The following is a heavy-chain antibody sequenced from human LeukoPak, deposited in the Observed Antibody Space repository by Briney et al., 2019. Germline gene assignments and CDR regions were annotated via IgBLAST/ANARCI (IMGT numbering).Heavy chain of an antibody. J-gene: IGHJ4*02. CDR1: GFTFSSYW. CDR3: TTEPYYDFWSGYYNDY. Sequence: GGSLRLSCAASGFTFSSYWMHWVRQAPGKGLVWVSRINSDGSSTSYADSVKGRFTISRDNAKNTLYLQMNSLKTEDTAVYYCTTEPYYDFWSGYYNDYWGQGTLVTVSS. D-gene: IGHD3-3*01. CDR2: INSDGSST. V-gene: IGHV3-74*01.